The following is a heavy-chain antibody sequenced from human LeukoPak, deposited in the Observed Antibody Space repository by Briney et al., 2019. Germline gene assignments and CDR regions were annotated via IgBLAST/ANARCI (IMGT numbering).Heavy chain of an antibody. CDR2: ISGSGGST. Sequence: GGSLRLSCAASGFTFSSYAMSWVRQPPGKGLEWVSVISGSGGSTYYAASVKGRFTISRDNSKHTLYLQMNSLGADDASVYYCAKELGSQPMGWGQGTLVTVSS. D-gene: IGHD7-27*01. CDR3: AKELGSQPMG. V-gene: IGHV3-23*01. J-gene: IGHJ4*02. CDR1: GFTFSSYA.